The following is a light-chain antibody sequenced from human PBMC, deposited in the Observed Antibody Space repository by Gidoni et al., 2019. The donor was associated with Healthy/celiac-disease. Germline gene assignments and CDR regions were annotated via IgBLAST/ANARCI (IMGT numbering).Light chain of an antibody. CDR2: KDS. CDR3: QSADSSGTYVV. Sequence: YELTQPPPVPVSPGQTARITCPGDALPKQYAYWYQQKPGQAPVLVIYKDSERPSGIPERFSGSSSGTTVTLTISGVQAEDEADYYCQSADSSGTYVVFGGGTKLTVL. CDR1: ALPKQY. J-gene: IGLJ2*01. V-gene: IGLV3-25*03.